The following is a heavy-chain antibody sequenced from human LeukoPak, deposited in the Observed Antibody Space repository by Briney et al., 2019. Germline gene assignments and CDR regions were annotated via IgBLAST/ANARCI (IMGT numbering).Heavy chain of an antibody. CDR2: ISGSGGST. CDR1: GFTFSTYA. CDR3: AKDLKVRGVTPGY. J-gene: IGHJ4*02. V-gene: IGHV3-23*01. Sequence: PGGSLRLSCAASGFTFSTYAMSWVRQAPGKGLEWVSAISGSGGSTYYADSVKGRFTISRDNSKNTLYLQMNSLRAEDTAVYYCAKDLKVRGVTPGYWGQGTLVTVSS. D-gene: IGHD3-10*01.